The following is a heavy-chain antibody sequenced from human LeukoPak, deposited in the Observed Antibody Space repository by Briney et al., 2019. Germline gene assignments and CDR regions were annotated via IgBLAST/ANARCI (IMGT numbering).Heavy chain of an antibody. CDR1: GFTFSDYY. J-gene: IGHJ3*02. Sequence: GGSLRLSCAASGFTFSDYYMSWIRQAPGKGLEWVSYISSSGSTIYYADSVKGRFTISRDNAKTSLYLQMNSLRAEDTAVYYCAREAPYDSSGYYPTEAFDIWGQGTMVTVSS. V-gene: IGHV3-11*01. CDR3: AREAPYDSSGYYPTEAFDI. CDR2: ISSSGSTI. D-gene: IGHD3-22*01.